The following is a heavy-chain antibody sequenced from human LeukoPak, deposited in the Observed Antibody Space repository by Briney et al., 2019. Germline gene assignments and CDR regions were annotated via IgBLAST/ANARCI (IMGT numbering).Heavy chain of an antibody. CDR1: GFTFGSYG. V-gene: IGHV3-30*18. D-gene: IGHD3-9*01. CDR3: AKDQLSAVLRYFDVYPLADY. J-gene: IGHJ4*02. Sequence: PGGSLRLSCAASGFTFGSYGMHWVRQAPGKGLEWVAVISYDGSNKYYADSVKGRFTISRDNSKNTLYLQMNSLRAEDTAVYYCAKDQLSAVLRYFDVYPLADYWGQGTLVTVSS. CDR2: ISYDGSNK.